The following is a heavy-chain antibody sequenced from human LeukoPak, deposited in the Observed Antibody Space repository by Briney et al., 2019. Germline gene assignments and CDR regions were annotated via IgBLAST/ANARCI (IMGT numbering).Heavy chain of an antibody. CDR2: ISGSSSNT. CDR1: GYTFMSHG. D-gene: IGHD2-15*01. V-gene: IGHV1-18*01. J-gene: IGHJ4*02. Sequence: ASVKVSCKAYGYTFMSHGISWVRQAPGQGLEWMGWISGSSSNTNYAQRLQGRVTMTTDTSTTTAYMELRSLRSDDTAVYYCARAPGYCNGGSCYSGFDYWGQGTLVTVSS. CDR3: ARAPGYCNGGSCYSGFDY.